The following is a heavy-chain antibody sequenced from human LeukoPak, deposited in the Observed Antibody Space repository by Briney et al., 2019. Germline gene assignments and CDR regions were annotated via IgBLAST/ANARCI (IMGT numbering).Heavy chain of an antibody. D-gene: IGHD5-12*01. J-gene: IGHJ4*02. V-gene: IGHV4-59*01. Sequence: SETLSLTCTVSGGSISSYYWSWIRQPPGKGLEWIGYIYYSGSTNYNPSLKSRVTISVDTSKNPFSLKLSSVTAADTAVYYCARTVGGYDLGYWGQGTLVTVSS. CDR2: IYYSGST. CDR3: ARTVGGYDLGY. CDR1: GGSISSYY.